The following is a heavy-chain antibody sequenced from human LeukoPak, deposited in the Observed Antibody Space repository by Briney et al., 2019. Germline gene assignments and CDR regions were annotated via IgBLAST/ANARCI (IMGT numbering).Heavy chain of an antibody. D-gene: IGHD5-12*01. V-gene: IGHV3-7*01. J-gene: IGHJ4*02. CDR1: GFTFSNYW. Sequence: GGSLRLSCAASGFTFSNYWMTWVRQAPGKGVEWVAHINQDGNEEHYMDSAKGRYTISREKAKKSLSLQMNSLRAEDTAVYYCVRDGGVSGYDLLDYWGQGTLVTVSS. CDR2: INQDGNEE. CDR3: VRDGGVSGYDLLDY.